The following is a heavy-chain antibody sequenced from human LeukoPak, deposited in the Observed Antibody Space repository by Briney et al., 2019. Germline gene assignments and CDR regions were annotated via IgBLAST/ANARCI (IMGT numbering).Heavy chain of an antibody. CDR1: GFTFSSYA. Sequence: GSLRLSCAASGFTFSSYAMHWVRQAPGKGLEWVAVISYDGSNKYYADSVKGRFTISRDNSKNTLSLQMNSLRAEDTAVYYCAKVGNWKYGHHDYWGQGTLVTVSS. J-gene: IGHJ4*02. V-gene: IGHV3-30*04. D-gene: IGHD1-7*01. CDR3: AKVGNWKYGHHDY. CDR2: ISYDGSNK.